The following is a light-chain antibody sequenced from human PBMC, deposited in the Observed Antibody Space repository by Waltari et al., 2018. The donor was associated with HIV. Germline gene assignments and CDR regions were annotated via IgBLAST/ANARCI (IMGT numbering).Light chain of an antibody. Sequence: ETVMTQSPATLSVSPGEGATLSCRASQSVSSNVAWYQQKPGQAPRLLIYGASTRATVVPARFSGSGSGTEFTLTISSLQSEDFAVYYCQQYKNWWTFGQGTKVEIK. V-gene: IGKV3-15*01. CDR2: GAS. J-gene: IGKJ1*01. CDR1: QSVSSN. CDR3: QQYKNWWT.